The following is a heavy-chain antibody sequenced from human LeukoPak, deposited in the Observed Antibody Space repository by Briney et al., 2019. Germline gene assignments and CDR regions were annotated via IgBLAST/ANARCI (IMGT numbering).Heavy chain of an antibody. D-gene: IGHD1-26*01. CDR3: ARRTRIVGATGAYWYFDL. V-gene: IGHV4-4*07. CDR1: GGSISNYY. CDR2: IYSSGST. Sequence: PSETLSLTCTVSGGSISNYYWNWIRQPAGKGLEWIGRIYSSGSTNYNPSLKSRVTMSVDTSKNQFSLKLSSVTAADTAVYYCARRTRIVGATGAYWYFDLWGRGTLVAVSS. J-gene: IGHJ2*01.